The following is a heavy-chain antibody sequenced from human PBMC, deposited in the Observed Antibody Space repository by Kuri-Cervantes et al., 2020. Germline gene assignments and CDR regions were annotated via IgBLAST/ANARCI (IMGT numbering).Heavy chain of an antibody. CDR3: ARNNPQLMDGF. CDR1: GFTFSTYS. Sequence: GESLKISCAASGFTFSTYSMNWVRQAPGKGLEWVSYISSNSYTVYYADSVRGRFTISRDNAKNSLCLQMNSLRDEDTAVYYCARNNPQLMDGFWGQGTLVTVSS. D-gene: IGHD1-1*01. V-gene: IGHV3-48*02. CDR2: ISSNSYTV. J-gene: IGHJ4*02.